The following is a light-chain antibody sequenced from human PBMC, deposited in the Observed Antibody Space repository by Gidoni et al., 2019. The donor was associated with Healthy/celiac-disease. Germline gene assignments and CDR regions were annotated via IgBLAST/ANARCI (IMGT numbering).Light chain of an antibody. Sequence: DIQMTQSPSTLSASVGDRVTITCRASQSISSWLAWYQQKPGKAPKLLIYDASSLESGVPSRFSGSGSGTEFTLTISSLQPDDFATYYCQQWNTFXXXTKLEIK. CDR1: QSISSW. V-gene: IGKV1-5*01. J-gene: IGKJ2*01. CDR3: QQWNT. CDR2: DAS.